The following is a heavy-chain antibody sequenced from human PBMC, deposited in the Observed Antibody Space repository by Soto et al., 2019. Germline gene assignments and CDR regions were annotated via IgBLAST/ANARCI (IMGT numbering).Heavy chain of an antibody. Sequence: ASVKVSCKAAGDAFTSYAMHSARHAPEQRLGWVGWINAGNGNTKYSQKFQGTVTITRDTSASTAYMELSSLRSEDTAVYYCARDGYYYGSGSYYPAWQAFDIWGQGTMVTV. D-gene: IGHD3-10*01. J-gene: IGHJ3*02. CDR1: GDAFTSYA. CDR2: INAGNGNT. CDR3: ARDGYYYGSGSYYPAWQAFDI. V-gene: IGHV1-3*01.